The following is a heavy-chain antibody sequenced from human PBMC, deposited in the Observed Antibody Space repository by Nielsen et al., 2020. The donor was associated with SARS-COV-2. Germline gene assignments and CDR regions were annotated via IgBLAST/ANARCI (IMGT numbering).Heavy chain of an antibody. J-gene: IGHJ4*02. CDR1: GFTFSSYG. CDR2: IWYDGSNK. V-gene: IGHV3-33*01. D-gene: IGHD3-16*02. Sequence: GGSLRLSCAASGFTFSSYGMHWVRQAPGKGLEWVAVIWYDGSNKYYADSVKGRFTISRDNSKNTLYLQMNSLRAEDTAVYYCARDGGIYDYAWGSYRDEFDYWGQGTLVTVSS. CDR3: ARDGGIYDYAWGSYRDEFDY.